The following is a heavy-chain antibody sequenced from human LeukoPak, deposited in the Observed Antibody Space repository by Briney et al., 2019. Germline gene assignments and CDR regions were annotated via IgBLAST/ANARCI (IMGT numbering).Heavy chain of an antibody. D-gene: IGHD1-14*01. Sequence: SETLSLTCTVSGGSISSHYWSWIRQPPGKGLEWIGYIYYSGSTNYNPSLKSRVTISVDTSKNQFSLKLSSVTAADTAVYYCARATELTAYYFDYWGQGTLVTVSS. CDR2: IYYSGST. CDR1: GGSISSHY. V-gene: IGHV4-59*11. J-gene: IGHJ4*02. CDR3: ARATELTAYYFDY.